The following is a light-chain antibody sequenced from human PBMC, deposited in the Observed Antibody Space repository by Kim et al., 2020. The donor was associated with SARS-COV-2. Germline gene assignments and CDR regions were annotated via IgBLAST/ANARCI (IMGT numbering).Light chain of an antibody. CDR2: VAS. Sequence: PGERATLSCRASQSVTSSYLAWYQQKPGQPPRLLIYVASNRATGIPDRFSGSGSGTDFTLTISRLESEDLAVYYCQQYGTSLRTFGQGTKVEIK. J-gene: IGKJ1*01. CDR1: QSVTSSY. V-gene: IGKV3-20*01. CDR3: QQYGTSLRT.